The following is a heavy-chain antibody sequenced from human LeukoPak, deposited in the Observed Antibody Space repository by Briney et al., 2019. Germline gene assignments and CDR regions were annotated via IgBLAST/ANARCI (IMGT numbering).Heavy chain of an antibody. V-gene: IGHV3-21*04. CDR3: AKGPLTEVAGTTWDY. CDR2: ISSSSYI. D-gene: IGHD6-19*01. CDR1: GFTFSSYS. J-gene: IGHJ4*02. Sequence: GGSLRLSCAASGFTFSSYSMNWVRQAPGKGLEWVSSISSSSYIYYTDSVKGRFTLSRDNAKNSLFLQMNSLRAEDTAVYYCAKGPLTEVAGTTWDYWGQGTLVTVSS.